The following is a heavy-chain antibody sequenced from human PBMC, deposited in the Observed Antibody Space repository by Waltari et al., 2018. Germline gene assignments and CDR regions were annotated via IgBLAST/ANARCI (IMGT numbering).Heavy chain of an antibody. Sequence: EVQLVESGGGLIQPGGSLRLSCAASGFTVSSNYMSWVRQAPGKGLEWVSVIYSGGSTYYADSVKGRFTISRDNSKNTLYLQMNSLRAEDTAVYYCARERPLWGSGWYYFDYWGQGTLVIVSS. D-gene: IGHD6-19*01. J-gene: IGHJ4*02. V-gene: IGHV3-53*01. CDR2: IYSGGST. CDR3: ARERPLWGSGWYYFDY. CDR1: GFTVSSNY.